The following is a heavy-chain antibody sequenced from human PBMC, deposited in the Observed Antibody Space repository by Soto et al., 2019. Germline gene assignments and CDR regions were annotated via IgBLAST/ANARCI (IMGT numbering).Heavy chain of an antibody. CDR3: ARGRRQQHRVWYFQH. V-gene: IGHV4-34*01. CDR2: INHSGST. J-gene: IGHJ1*01. CDR1: GGFFSGYY. Sequence: SETLSLTCAVYGGFFSGYYWSWILKPPGKGLEWIGEINHSGSTNYNPSLKSRVTISVDTSKNQFSLKLSSVAAADTAVYYCARGRRQQHRVWYFQHWGQGTLVTGSS. D-gene: IGHD6-13*01.